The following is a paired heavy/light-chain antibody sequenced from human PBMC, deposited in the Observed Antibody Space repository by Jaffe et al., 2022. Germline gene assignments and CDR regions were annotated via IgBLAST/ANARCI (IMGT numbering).Light chain of an antibody. CDR3: QHYGSSLWT. V-gene: IGKV3-20*01. J-gene: IGKJ1*01. Sequence: IVLTQSPGTLSLSPGERVTLSCTASQTVSSSSVAWYQQKPGQPPRLLIYATSSRATGIPDRFSGDGSGTDFTLTISRLEPGDFAVYYCQHYGSSLWTFGQGSNVDIK. CDR2: ATS. CDR1: QTVSSSS.
Heavy chain of an antibody. CDR2: IYPSDYDT. D-gene: IGHD2-21*02. Sequence: DVQLVQSGADVKKPGESLKISCRTSGYPFPNYWIAWVRQLPGRGLDCMAMIYPSDYDTRYSPAFQGHVTISADRSTNSAYLHFHSLEASDTATYYCVTLVTGINYWGRGTLVTVSS. V-gene: IGHV5-51*03. J-gene: IGHJ4*02. CDR3: VTLVTGINY. CDR1: GYPFPNYW.